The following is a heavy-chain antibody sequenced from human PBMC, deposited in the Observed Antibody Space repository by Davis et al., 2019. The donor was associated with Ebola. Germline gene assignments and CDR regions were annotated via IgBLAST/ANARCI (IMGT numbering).Heavy chain of an antibody. V-gene: IGHV3-48*02. CDR1: GFSASLYS. CDR3: AREGYTGYVRISGSYYADY. Sequence: GGFLRLSCAFSGFSASLYSLNWVRQAPGKGLEWVSYISSTSRTIYYADSVKGRFTISRDNARNSVYLQLNSLTDEDTAVYFCAREGYTGYVRISGSYYADYWGQGTLVTVSS. D-gene: IGHD5-12*01. CDR2: ISSTSRTI. J-gene: IGHJ4*02.